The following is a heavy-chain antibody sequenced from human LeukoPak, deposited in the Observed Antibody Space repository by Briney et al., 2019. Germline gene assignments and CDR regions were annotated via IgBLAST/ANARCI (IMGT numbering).Heavy chain of an antibody. Sequence: SQTLSLTCTVAGGSISSYYWSWIRQPAGKGLEWIGRIYTSGSTNYSPSLKSRVTMSVDTSKNQFSLKLSAVTAADTAVYYCARGSYYDSFEYFQNWGQGTLVTVSS. J-gene: IGHJ1*01. V-gene: IGHV4-4*07. CDR2: IYTSGST. CDR1: GGSISSYY. D-gene: IGHD3-22*01. CDR3: ARGSYYDSFEYFQN.